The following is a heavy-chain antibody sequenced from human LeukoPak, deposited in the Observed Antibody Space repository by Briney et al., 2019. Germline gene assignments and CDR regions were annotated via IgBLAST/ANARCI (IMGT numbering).Heavy chain of an antibody. CDR3: AKDLPDGDFGTADY. CDR2: INANGGSP. V-gene: IGHV3-23*01. Sequence: PGGSLRLSCAVSGFTFSTYAMSWVRQAPGKGLEWVSAINANGGSPYYADSVKGRFTISRDDSKSTLYLQMNSLRAEDTAVYYCAKDLPDGDFGTADYWGQGTLVTVSS. J-gene: IGHJ4*02. D-gene: IGHD4-17*01. CDR1: GFTFSTYA.